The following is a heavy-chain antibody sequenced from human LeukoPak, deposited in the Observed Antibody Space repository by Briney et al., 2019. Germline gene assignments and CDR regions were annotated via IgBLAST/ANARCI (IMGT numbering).Heavy chain of an antibody. CDR1: GYSISSSYY. CDR2: IYYSGST. CDR3: ARHLRRFDY. J-gene: IGHJ4*02. V-gene: IGHV4-38-2*01. Sequence: NSSETLSLTCAVSGYSISSSYYWGWIRQPPGKGLEWIGSIYYSGSTYYNPSLKSRVTISVDTSKNQFSLKLSSVTAADTAVYYCARHLRRFDYWGQGTLVTVSS. D-gene: IGHD3-3*02.